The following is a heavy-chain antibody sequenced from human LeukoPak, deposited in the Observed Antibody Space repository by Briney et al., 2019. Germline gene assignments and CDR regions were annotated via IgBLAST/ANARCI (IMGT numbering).Heavy chain of an antibody. CDR3: ARDGGRSSGHNAFDI. D-gene: IGHD6-19*01. CDR2: ISGSGGST. Sequence: GGSLRLSCAASGFTFSSYAMSWVRQAPGKGLEWVSAISGSGGSTYYADSVKGRFTISRDNSKNTLYLQMNSLRAEDTAVYYCARDGGRSSGHNAFDIWGQGTTVTVSS. V-gene: IGHV3-23*01. J-gene: IGHJ3*02. CDR1: GFTFSSYA.